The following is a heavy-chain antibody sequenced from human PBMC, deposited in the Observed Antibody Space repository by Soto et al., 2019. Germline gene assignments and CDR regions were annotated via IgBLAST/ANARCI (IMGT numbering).Heavy chain of an antibody. CDR3: ARDTKADYYDSSGTDDY. D-gene: IGHD3-22*01. Sequence: QVQLVQSGAEVKKPGASVKVSCKASGYTFTSYGISWVRQAPGQGLEWMGWISAYNGNTNYAQKLQGRVTMTTDTSTSTADMELRSLRSDDTAVYYCARDTKADYYDSSGTDDYWGQGTLVTVSS. V-gene: IGHV1-18*01. CDR2: ISAYNGNT. J-gene: IGHJ4*02. CDR1: GYTFTSYG.